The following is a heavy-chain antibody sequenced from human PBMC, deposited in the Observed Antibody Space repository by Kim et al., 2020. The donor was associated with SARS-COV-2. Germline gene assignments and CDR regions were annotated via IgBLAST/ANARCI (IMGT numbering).Heavy chain of an antibody. J-gene: IGHJ6*03. CDR3: ARAGSVTGTYYYYYYMDV. V-gene: IGHV4-4*07. Sequence: SETLSLTCTVSGGSISSYYWSWIRQPAGKGLEWIGRIYTSGSTNYNPSLKSRVTMSVDTSKNQFSLKLSSVTAADTAVYYCARAGSVTGTYYYYYYMDVWGKGTTVTVSS. CDR2: IYTSGST. D-gene: IGHD1-20*01. CDR1: GGSISSYY.